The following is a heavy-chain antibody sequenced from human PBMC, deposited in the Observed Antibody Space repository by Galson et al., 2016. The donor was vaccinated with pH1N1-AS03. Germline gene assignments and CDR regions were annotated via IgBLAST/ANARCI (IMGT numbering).Heavy chain of an antibody. CDR2: IYLDDSDT. V-gene: IGHV5-51*01. D-gene: IGHD6-19*01. CDR3: ARLTLSSGWPCDY. J-gene: IGHJ4*01. Sequence: QSGAEVKKPGESLKISCKGSVYTFTNYWIGWVRQMPGKGLEWMGIIYLDDSDTRYSPSFQGQVTISADKSISTAYLQWSSLKASDTAMYYCARLTLSSGWPCDYWGQGTLVTVSS. CDR1: VYTFTNYW.